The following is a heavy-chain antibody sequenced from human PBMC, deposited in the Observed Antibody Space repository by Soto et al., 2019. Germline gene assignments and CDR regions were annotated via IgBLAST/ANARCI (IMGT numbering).Heavy chain of an antibody. Sequence: QITLKESGPTLVKPTQTLTLTCTFSGFSLSTSGVGVGWIRQPPGKALEWLALIYWNDDKRYSPSLKSRLTIXXDTSKNQVVLTMTNMDPVDTATYFCVHRLGYLFDYWGQGTLVTVSS. CDR3: VHRLGYLFDY. V-gene: IGHV2-5*01. D-gene: IGHD5-12*01. J-gene: IGHJ4*02. CDR1: GFSLSTSGVG. CDR2: IYWNDDK.